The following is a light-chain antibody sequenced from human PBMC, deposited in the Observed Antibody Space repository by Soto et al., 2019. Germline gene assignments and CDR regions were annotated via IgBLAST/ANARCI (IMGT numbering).Light chain of an antibody. CDR3: RSYTSSSTLLDV. CDR1: SSDVGGYNH. J-gene: IGLJ1*01. V-gene: IGLV2-14*01. CDR2: ELS. Sequence: QSALTQPASVSGSPGQSITISCTGTSSDVGGYNHVSWYQQYPGKAPKVIIYELSNRPSGISNRFSGSKSGNTASLTISGLQAEDEADYYCRSYTSSSTLLDVFGTGTKVTVL.